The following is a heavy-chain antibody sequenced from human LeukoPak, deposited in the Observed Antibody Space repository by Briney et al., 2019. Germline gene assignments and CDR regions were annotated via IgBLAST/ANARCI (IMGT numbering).Heavy chain of an antibody. Sequence: GGSLRLSCVASGFNFNVHGVTWVRQAPGGGLEWVSSVGGGTDIHYADSVKGRFTISRDNSKNMLYLDMSSLGSDDTAVYYCARGGLSARPDYWGQGTLVIVSS. J-gene: IGHJ4*02. CDR3: ARGGLSARPDY. D-gene: IGHD6-6*01. CDR1: GFNFNVHG. V-gene: IGHV3-23*01. CDR2: VGGGTDI.